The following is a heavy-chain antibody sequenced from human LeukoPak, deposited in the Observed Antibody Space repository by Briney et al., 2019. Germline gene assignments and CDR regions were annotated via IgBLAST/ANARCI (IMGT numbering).Heavy chain of an antibody. CDR3: ATSSPLYYYDSSGSEYYFDY. CDR1: GYTLTELS. CDR2: FDPEDGET. J-gene: IGHJ4*02. V-gene: IGHV1-24*01. Sequence: GSVKVSCKVSGYTLTELSMHWVRQAPGKGLEWMGGFDPEDGETIYAQKFQGRVTMTEDTSTDTAYMELSSLRSEDTAVYYCATSSPLYYYDSSGSEYYFDYWGQGTLVTVSS. D-gene: IGHD3-22*01.